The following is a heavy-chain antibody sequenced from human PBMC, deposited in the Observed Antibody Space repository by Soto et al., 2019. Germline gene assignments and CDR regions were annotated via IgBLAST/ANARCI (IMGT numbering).Heavy chain of an antibody. D-gene: IGHD3-16*01. CDR1: GGSISSYY. Sequence: QVQLQESGPGLVKPSETLSLTCTVSGGSISSYYWTWIRQPPGKGLEWIGYIYFSGSTNYNPSLKSRVTISVDTSKNQFSLKLSSVTAADTAVYHCARGSSYGDLDYWGQGTLVTVSS. CDR2: IYFSGST. V-gene: IGHV4-59*01. J-gene: IGHJ4*02. CDR3: ARGSSYGDLDY.